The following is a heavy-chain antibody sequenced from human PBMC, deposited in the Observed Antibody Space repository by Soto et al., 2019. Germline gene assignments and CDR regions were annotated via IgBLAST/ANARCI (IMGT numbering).Heavy chain of an antibody. CDR1: GYIFIGYY. CDR3: ARVGGGLASLGYYGMDV. D-gene: IGHD3-10*01. Sequence: ASVKVSCTASGYIFIGYYMHWVRQAPGQGLEWMGWINPNSGGTKYAQRFQGWVTMTRDRSISTAYMELSRLKSDDTAVYYCARVGGGLASLGYYGMDVWGQGTTVTVSS. V-gene: IGHV1-2*04. J-gene: IGHJ6*02. CDR2: INPNSGGT.